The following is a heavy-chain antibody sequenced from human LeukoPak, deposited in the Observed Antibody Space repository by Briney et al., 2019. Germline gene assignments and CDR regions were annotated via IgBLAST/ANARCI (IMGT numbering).Heavy chain of an antibody. CDR1: GGSISSSSYY. CDR3: ARVTGYMIEDYFDY. D-gene: IGHD3-22*01. V-gene: IGHV4-39*07. J-gene: IGHJ4*02. CDR2: IYYSGRT. Sequence: PSETLSLTCTVSGGSISSSSYYWGWIRQPPGKGLEWIGNIYYSGRTYYNPSLKSRVTISVDTSKNQFSLKLSSVTAADTAVYYCARVTGYMIEDYFDYWGQGTLVTVSS.